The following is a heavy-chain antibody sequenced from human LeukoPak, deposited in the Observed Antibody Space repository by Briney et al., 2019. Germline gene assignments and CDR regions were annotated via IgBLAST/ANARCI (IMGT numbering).Heavy chain of an antibody. D-gene: IGHD3-10*01. CDR1: GGSFSSYY. J-gene: IGHJ6*02. CDR2: IYYSGST. Sequence: PSETLSLTCAVYGGSFSSYYWSWIRQPPGKGLEWIGYIYYSGSTNYNPSLKSRVTISVDTSKNQFSLKLSSVTAADTAVYYCARVKGFGELSYYYYGMDVWGQGTTVTVSS. CDR3: ARVKGFGELSYYYYGMDV. V-gene: IGHV4-59*01.